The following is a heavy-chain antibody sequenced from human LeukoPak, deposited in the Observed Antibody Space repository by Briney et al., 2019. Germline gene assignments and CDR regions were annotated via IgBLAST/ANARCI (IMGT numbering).Heavy chain of an antibody. CDR1: GFTVSSNY. CDR3: ASRVYSSSWYRPGGYYYYGMDV. CDR2: IYSGGST. J-gene: IGHJ6*02. V-gene: IGHV3-53*01. Sequence: PGGSLRLSCAASGFTVSSNYMSWVRQAPGKGLEWVSVIYSGGSTYYADPVKGRFTISRDNSKNTLYLQMNSPRAEDTAVYYCASRVYSSSWYRPGGYYYYGMDVWGQGTTVTVSS. D-gene: IGHD6-13*01.